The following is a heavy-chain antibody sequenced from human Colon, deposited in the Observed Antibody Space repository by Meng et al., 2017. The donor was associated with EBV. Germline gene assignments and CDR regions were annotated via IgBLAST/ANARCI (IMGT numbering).Heavy chain of an antibody. CDR2: IDDSGST. V-gene: IGHV4-4*02. D-gene: IGHD1-26*01. Sequence: QGQRQGSGPGLVKPSGTLSLTCGVSGVSISSNIRWTWVRQPPGKGLEWIGDIDDSGSTNYNPSLNSRISISLDKSKNHFSLKVNSVTAADTAVYYCARGKQDAWELLAYWGQGALVTVSS. CDR1: GVSISSNIR. J-gene: IGHJ4*02. CDR3: ARGKQDAWELLAY.